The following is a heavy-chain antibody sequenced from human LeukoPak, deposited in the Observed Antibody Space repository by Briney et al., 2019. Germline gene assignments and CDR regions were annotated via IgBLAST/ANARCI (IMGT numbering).Heavy chain of an antibody. CDR2: ISYSGGST. V-gene: IGHV3-23*01. D-gene: IGHD3-22*01. J-gene: IGHJ4*02. Sequence: GGSLRLSCAASGFTFSSYAMSWVRQAPGKGLEWVSAISYSGGSTYYADSVKGRFTISRDNSKNTLYLLMNSLRAEDTAVYYCAREYYYDSSDYATFNFDHWGQGTQVTVSS. CDR3: AREYYYDSSDYATFNFDH. CDR1: GFTFSSYA.